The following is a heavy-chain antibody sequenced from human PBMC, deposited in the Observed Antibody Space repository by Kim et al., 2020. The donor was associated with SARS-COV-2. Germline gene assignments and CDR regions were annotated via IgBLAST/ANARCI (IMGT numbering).Heavy chain of an antibody. CDR2: IRSKAYGRTT. V-gene: IGHV3-49*03. D-gene: IGHD3-3*01. Sequence: GGSLRLSCTASGFTFGDYAMSWFRQAPGKGLEWVGFIRSKAYGRTTEYAASVKGRFTISRDDSKSIAYLQMNSLKTEDTAVYYCTRSNEVRFWSGYNNWFDPWGQGTLVTVSS. CDR3: TRSNEVRFWSGYNNWFDP. CDR1: GFTFGDYA. J-gene: IGHJ5*02.